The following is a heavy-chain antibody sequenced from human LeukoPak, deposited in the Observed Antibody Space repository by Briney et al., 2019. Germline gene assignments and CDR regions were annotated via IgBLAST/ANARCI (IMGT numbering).Heavy chain of an antibody. D-gene: IGHD5-12*01. Sequence: SETLSLTCSVFGGSVSTDHWNRIRQPPGKGLEWIGTFYSDGSTSYNPSLKSRLTISVNTSRNQFSLKLTSVTSADTAVYYCARSLSGLDSGDRWGQGTLVTVSS. CDR1: GGSVSTDH. CDR2: FYSDGST. J-gene: IGHJ5*02. CDR3: ARSLSGLDSGDR. V-gene: IGHV4-59*02.